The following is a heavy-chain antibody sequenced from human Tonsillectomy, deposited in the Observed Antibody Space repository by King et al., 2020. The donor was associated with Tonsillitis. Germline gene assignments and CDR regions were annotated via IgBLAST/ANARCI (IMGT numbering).Heavy chain of an antibody. V-gene: IGHV3-23*04. Sequence: VQLVESGGGLVQPGGSLRLSFAASGFTFSSYAMSWVRQAPGKGLEWVSAISGSGGSTYYSDSVKGRFTISRENSKNTLYLQMNSLRAEDTAVYYCAKGERGVVVPAAMDYWGQGSLVTVSS. J-gene: IGHJ4*02. D-gene: IGHD2-2*01. CDR1: GFTFSSYA. CDR2: ISGSGGST. CDR3: AKGERGVVVPAAMDY.